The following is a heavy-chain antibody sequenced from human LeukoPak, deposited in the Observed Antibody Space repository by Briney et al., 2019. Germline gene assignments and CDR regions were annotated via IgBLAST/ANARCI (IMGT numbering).Heavy chain of an antibody. CDR1: GFSFSSYG. Sequence: PGGSLRLSCAVSGFSFSSYGMSWVRQAPGKGLEWVSGISGSGGSTNYADSVKGRFTISRDNPQNTLYLQMNSLRAEDTAVYYCAKSRIIDYWGQGTLVTVPS. CDR3: AKSRIIDY. CDR2: ISGSGGST. V-gene: IGHV3-23*01. J-gene: IGHJ4*02. D-gene: IGHD2/OR15-2a*01.